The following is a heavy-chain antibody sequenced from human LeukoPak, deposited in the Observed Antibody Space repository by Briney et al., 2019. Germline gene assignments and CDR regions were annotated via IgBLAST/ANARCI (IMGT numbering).Heavy chain of an antibody. CDR1: GFTFSSYG. Sequence: GGSLRLSCAASGFTFSSYGMHWVRQAPGKGLEWVAFIRYDGSNKYYADSVKGRFTISRDNSKNTLYLQMDSLRAEDMAVYYCAKDCCGSGWSDFDYWGQGTLVTVSS. J-gene: IGHJ4*02. D-gene: IGHD6-19*01. CDR3: AKDCCGSGWSDFDY. V-gene: IGHV3-30*02. CDR2: IRYDGSNK.